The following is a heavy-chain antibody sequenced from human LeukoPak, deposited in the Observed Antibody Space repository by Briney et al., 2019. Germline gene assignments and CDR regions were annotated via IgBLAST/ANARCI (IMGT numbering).Heavy chain of an antibody. CDR1: GYTLTSYG. J-gene: IGHJ5*02. V-gene: IGHV1-18*01. Sequence: ASVKVSCKASGYTLTSYGISWVRQAPGQGLEWMGWISAYNGNTNYAQKLQGRVTMTTDTSTSTAYMELRSLRSDDTAVYYCARNRLSTVISPVLGLFPSGQGTLVTVSS. CDR3: ARNRLSTVISPVLGLFP. CDR2: ISAYNGNT. D-gene: IGHD4-23*01.